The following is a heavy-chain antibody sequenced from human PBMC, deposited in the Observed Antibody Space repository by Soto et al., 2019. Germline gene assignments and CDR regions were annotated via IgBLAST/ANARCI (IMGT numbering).Heavy chain of an antibody. Sequence: ASVKISCKVPGYTLTELSMHWVRQAPGKGLEWMGGFDPEDGETIYAQKFQGRVTMTEDTSTDTAYMELSSLRSEDTAVYYCATTVPKYGGAFDIWGQGTMVTVSS. D-gene: IGHD4-17*01. CDR3: ATTVPKYGGAFDI. CDR1: GYTLTELS. CDR2: FDPEDGET. V-gene: IGHV1-24*01. J-gene: IGHJ3*02.